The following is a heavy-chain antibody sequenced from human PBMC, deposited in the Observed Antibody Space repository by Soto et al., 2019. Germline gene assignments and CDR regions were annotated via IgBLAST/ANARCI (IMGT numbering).Heavy chain of an antibody. CDR1: GFSLSTSGEA. D-gene: IGHD3-10*01. CDR2: IYWDDDN. J-gene: IGHJ5*02. V-gene: IGHV2-5*02. CDR3: AHYVSATPAGWFDP. Sequence: QITLKESGPALVKPTQTLTLTCTFSGFSLSTSGEAVGWIRQPPGEALEWLALIYWDDDNRYNPTLKTRLTITNDPSKNQVVLTLTNMDPVDTPPYYCAHYVSATPAGWFDPWGQGILVTVSS.